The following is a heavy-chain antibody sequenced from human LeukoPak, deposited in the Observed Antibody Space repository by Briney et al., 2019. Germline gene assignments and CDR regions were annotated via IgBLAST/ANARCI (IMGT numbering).Heavy chain of an antibody. CDR3: ARLSSSGWLWYFDL. J-gene: IGHJ2*01. Sequence: SETLSLTCIVSGGSISNYYWSWIRQPPGKGLEWIGYIYYSGSTNYNPSLKSRVTISVDTSKNQFSLKLSSVTAADTAVYYCARLSSSGWLWYFDLWGRGTLVTVSS. V-gene: IGHV4-59*08. CDR2: IYYSGST. D-gene: IGHD6-19*01. CDR1: GGSISNYY.